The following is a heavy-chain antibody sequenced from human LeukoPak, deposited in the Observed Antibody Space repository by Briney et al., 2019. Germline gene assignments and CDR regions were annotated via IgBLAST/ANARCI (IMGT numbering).Heavy chain of an antibody. CDR2: INPSGGST. D-gene: IGHD2-8*01. CDR3: AREDVVLVDAVRYYYYGMDV. V-gene: IGHV1-46*01. J-gene: IGHJ6*02. Sequence: GASVTVSCKASGYNFISYYMHWVRQAPGQGLEWMGIINPSGGSTSYAQKFQDRVTMTRDTSTSTVYMELSSLKSEGTAVYYCAREDVVLVDAVRYYYYGMDVWGQGTTVTVSS. CDR1: GYNFISYY.